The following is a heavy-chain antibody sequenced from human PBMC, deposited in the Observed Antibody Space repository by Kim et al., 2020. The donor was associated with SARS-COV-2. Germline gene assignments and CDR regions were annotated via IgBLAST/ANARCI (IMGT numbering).Heavy chain of an antibody. CDR2: IYYSGST. Sequence: SETLSLTCTVSGGSISSYYWSWIRQPPGKGLEWIGYIYYSGSTNYNPSLKSRVTISVDTSKNQFSLKLSSVTAADTAVYYCARSMSKSRYSGSYTLDPWGQGTLVTVSS. J-gene: IGHJ5*02. CDR1: GGSISSYY. D-gene: IGHD1-26*01. CDR3: ARSMSKSRYSGSYTLDP. V-gene: IGHV4-59*08.